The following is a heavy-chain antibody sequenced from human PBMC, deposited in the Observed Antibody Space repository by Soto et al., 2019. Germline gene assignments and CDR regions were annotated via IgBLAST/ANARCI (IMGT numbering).Heavy chain of an antibody. CDR3: AKDIAAVQAFDI. CDR1: GFTFDDYA. V-gene: IGHV3-9*01. Sequence: EVQLVESGGGLVQPGRSLRLSCAASGFTFDDYAMHWVRQAPGKGLEWVSGISWNSGSIGYADSVKGRFTISRDNAKNSLYLQMNSLRAEDTALYYCAKDIAAVQAFDIWGQGTMVTVSS. D-gene: IGHD4-17*01. J-gene: IGHJ3*02. CDR2: ISWNSGSI.